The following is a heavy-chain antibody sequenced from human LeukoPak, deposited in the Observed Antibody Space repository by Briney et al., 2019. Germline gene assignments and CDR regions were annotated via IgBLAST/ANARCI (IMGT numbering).Heavy chain of an antibody. Sequence: SETLSLTCTVSGGSISSGGYYWSWIRQHPGKGLEWIGYIYYSGSTYYNPSLKSRVTISVDTSKNQFSLKLSSVTAADTAVYYCARDRFIVVVPAATRGDYYYYYMDVWGKGTTVTVSS. V-gene: IGHV4-31*03. CDR2: IYYSGST. CDR1: GGSISSGGYY. CDR3: ARDRFIVVVPAATRGDYYYYYMDV. D-gene: IGHD2-2*01. J-gene: IGHJ6*03.